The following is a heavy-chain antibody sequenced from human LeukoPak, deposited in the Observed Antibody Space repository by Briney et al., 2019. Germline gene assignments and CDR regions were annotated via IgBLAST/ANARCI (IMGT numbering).Heavy chain of an antibody. CDR3: ARGKTPISSGWYLDAFLI. V-gene: IGHV1-8*03. J-gene: IGHJ3*02. Sequence: ASVKVSCKASGYTFTNYDINWVRQVPGQGLEWMGWMNPNTGNTDSAQKFKGRVTISRSTSISTAYMELSSLRSEDTAVYYCARGKTPISSGWYLDAFLIWGQGTMVTVSS. CDR1: GYTFTNYD. CDR2: MNPNTGNT. D-gene: IGHD6-19*01.